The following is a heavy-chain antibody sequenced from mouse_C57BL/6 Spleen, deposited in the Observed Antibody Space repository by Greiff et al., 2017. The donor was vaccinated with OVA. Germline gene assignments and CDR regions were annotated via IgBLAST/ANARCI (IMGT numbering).Heavy chain of an antibody. V-gene: IGHV1-82*01. J-gene: IGHJ1*03. CDR2: IYPGDGDT. CDR3: ARSSNGYNWYFDV. Sequence: QVQLKESGPELVKPGASVKISCKASGYAFSSSWMNWVKQRPGKGLEWIGRIYPGDGDTNYNGKFKGKATLTADKSSSTAYMQLSSLTSEDSAVYFCARSSNGYNWYFDVWGTGTTVTVSS. CDR1: GYAFSSSW. D-gene: IGHD2-2*01.